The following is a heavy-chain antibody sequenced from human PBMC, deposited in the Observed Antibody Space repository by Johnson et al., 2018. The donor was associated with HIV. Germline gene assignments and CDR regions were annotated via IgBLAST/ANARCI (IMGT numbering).Heavy chain of an antibody. J-gene: IGHJ3*02. CDR3: AKVVRRDLDAFDI. CDR2: ISYDGSNK. D-gene: IGHD2-2*01. CDR1: GFTFSSYG. Sequence: QVQLVESGGGLVQPGGSLRLSCAASGFTFSSYGMHWVRQAPGKGLEWVAVISYDGSNKYYADSVKGRFTISRDNSKNTMYLQMNSLRAEDTAVYYCAKVVRRDLDAFDIWGQGTMVTVSS. V-gene: IGHV3-30*18.